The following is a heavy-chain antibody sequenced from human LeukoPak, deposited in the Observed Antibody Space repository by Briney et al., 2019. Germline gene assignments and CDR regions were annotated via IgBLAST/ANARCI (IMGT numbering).Heavy chain of an antibody. Sequence: GGSLRLSCAASGFSFNSYAMSWVRQAPGKGLEWVSAASGRGERTYYADFVQGRFSISRDNSKDTAYLQMNSLRAGDTAIYYCANQPGLYDSGWSWTYHFFGVDVWGQGTTVTVSS. CDR3: ANQPGLYDSGWSWTYHFFGVDV. CDR2: ASGRGERT. CDR1: GFSFNSYA. J-gene: IGHJ6*02. D-gene: IGHD6-19*01. V-gene: IGHV3-23*01.